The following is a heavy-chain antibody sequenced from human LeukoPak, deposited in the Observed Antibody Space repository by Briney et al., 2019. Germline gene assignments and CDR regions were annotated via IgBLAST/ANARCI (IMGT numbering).Heavy chain of an antibody. Sequence: SETLSLTCAVYGGSFSGYYWSWIRQPPGKGLEWIGEINHSGSTNYNPSLKSRVTISVDTSKNKFSLKLSSVTAADTAVYYCARGFGSGSYYYYYYYMDVWGKGTTVTVSS. D-gene: IGHD1-26*01. CDR1: GGSFSGYY. V-gene: IGHV4-34*01. CDR3: ARGFGSGSYYYYYYYMDV. J-gene: IGHJ6*03. CDR2: INHSGST.